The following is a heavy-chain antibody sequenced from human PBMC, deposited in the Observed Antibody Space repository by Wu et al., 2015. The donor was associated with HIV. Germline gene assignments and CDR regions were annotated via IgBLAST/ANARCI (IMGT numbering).Heavy chain of an antibody. CDR2: INANSGRT. D-gene: IGHD3-9*01. CDR1: GGTFSNFD. Sequence: QVQLVQSGSEVKKPGSSVKVSCKVSGGTFSNFDVNWVRQAPGQGLEWMGNINANSGRTNYAENFQGRVAMTRDTSVNTVYLELETLTSDDTALYFCARGDRFYAILTGYSKNWFDPWGQGTLVSVSS. CDR3: ARGDRFYAILTGYSKNWFDP. V-gene: IGHV1-2*02. J-gene: IGHJ5*02.